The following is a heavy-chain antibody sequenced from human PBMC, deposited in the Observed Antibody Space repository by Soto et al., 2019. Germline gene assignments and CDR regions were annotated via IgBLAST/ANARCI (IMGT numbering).Heavy chain of an antibody. J-gene: IGHJ4*02. CDR3: ARRRAEPNFDF. CDR1: GGSINDPSYY. CDR2: FHFPGTT. V-gene: IGHV4-39*01. Sequence: QLHLQESGPGLVKPSETLSLTCTVSGGSINDPSYYWGWIRQSPRKGLEWIGNFHFPGTTHYNPSLKSRVTISVDSSKNQFFLSLTSVTATDMAIYYCARRRAEPNFDFWGQGTLISVSP. D-gene: IGHD1-26*01.